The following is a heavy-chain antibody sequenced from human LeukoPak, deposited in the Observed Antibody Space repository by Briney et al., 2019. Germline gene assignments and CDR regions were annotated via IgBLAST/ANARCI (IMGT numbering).Heavy chain of an antibody. J-gene: IGHJ4*02. Sequence: GESLKISCKGSGYSFATYWIAWVRQMPGKGLECMGIIYPGDSDTRYSPSFQGQVTISADKSISTAYLQWSSLKASDIAMYYCARGGSLTQADYWGQGTLVTVSS. CDR3: ARGGSLTQADY. CDR2: IYPGDSDT. V-gene: IGHV5-51*01. CDR1: GYSFATYW. D-gene: IGHD3-9*01.